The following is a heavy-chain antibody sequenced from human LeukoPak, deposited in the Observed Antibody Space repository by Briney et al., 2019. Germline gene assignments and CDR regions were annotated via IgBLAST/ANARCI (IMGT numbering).Heavy chain of an antibody. V-gene: IGHV1-69*13. CDR1: GDTFGSYA. CDR2: IIPIFGTA. D-gene: IGHD6-19*01. CDR3: ARGYSSTAFDI. J-gene: IGHJ3*02. Sequence: SVKVSCKAPGDTFGSYAISWVRQAPGQGLEWMGGIIPIFGTANYAQKFQGRVTITADESTSTAYMELSSLRSEDTAVYYCARGYSSTAFDIWGQGTMVTVSS.